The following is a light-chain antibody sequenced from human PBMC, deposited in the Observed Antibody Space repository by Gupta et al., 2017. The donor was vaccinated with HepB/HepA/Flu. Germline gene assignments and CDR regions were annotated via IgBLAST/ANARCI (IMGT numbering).Light chain of an antibody. Sequence: EIVMTKSPATLSVSPGERATLSCRASQSVSSNLAWYQQKPGQAPRLLIYGASTRATGIPARFSGSGSGTEFTLTISSLQSKDFAVYYCEQYNNWPRTFGQETKVEIK. CDR2: GAS. CDR3: EQYNNWPRT. J-gene: IGKJ1*01. V-gene: IGKV3-15*01. CDR1: QSVSSN.